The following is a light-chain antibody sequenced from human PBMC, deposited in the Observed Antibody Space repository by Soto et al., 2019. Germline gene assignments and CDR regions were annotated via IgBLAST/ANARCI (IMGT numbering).Light chain of an antibody. CDR1: QSVSNAL. CDR2: RAS. J-gene: IGKJ4*01. CDR3: QQYESSPLT. Sequence: EIVLTQSPDTLSLSPGERATLSCRASQSVSNALLAWYQQKPGQAPRLLIYRASTRATGIPDRFTGSGSGTDFTLTISRLEPEDFAVYYCQQYESSPLTFGGGTKVEIK. V-gene: IGKV3-20*01.